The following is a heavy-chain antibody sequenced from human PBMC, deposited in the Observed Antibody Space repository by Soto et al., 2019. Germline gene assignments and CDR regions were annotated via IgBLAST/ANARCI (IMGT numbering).Heavy chain of an antibody. Sequence: SETLSLTCSVSGGSISSYYWSWIRQTPGKGLELMGYISHSGSTNYNPSLMSRVTISLDTSKNEFSLKLTSVTAADTAVYFCARMISSGPFDYRGQGTLVTVSS. CDR1: GGSISSYY. V-gene: IGHV4-59*08. CDR3: ARMISSGPFDY. CDR2: ISHSGST. D-gene: IGHD3-10*01. J-gene: IGHJ4*02.